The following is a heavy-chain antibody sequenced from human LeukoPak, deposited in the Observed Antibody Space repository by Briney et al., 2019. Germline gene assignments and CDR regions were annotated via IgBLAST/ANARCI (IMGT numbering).Heavy chain of an antibody. V-gene: IGHV3-66*01. CDR2: IYSGGST. CDR3: ARYYGGGIGQIDH. CDR1: GFTVSKNY. J-gene: IGHJ4*02. D-gene: IGHD3-10*01. Sequence: GGSLRLSCAASGFTVSKNYMSWVRQAPGKGLEWVSVIYSGGSTYYADSVKGRFTISRDNSKNTLYLQMNSLRAEDTAVYYCARYYGGGIGQIDHWGQGTLVTVSS.